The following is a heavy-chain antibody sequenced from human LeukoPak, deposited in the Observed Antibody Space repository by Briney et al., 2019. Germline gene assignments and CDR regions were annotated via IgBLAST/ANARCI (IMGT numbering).Heavy chain of an antibody. J-gene: IGHJ5*02. CDR3: ARVARYFDWLGANWFDP. Sequence: SETLSLTCAVYGGSFSGYYWSWIRQPPGKGLEWIGEINHSGSTSYNPSLKSRVTISVDTSKNQFSLKLSSVTAADTAVYYCARVARYFDWLGANWFDPWGQGTLVTVSS. CDR2: INHSGST. CDR1: GGSFSGYY. D-gene: IGHD3-9*01. V-gene: IGHV4-34*01.